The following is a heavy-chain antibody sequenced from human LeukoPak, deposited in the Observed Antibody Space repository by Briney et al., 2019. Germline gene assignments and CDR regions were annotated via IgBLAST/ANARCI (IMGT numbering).Heavy chain of an antibody. J-gene: IGHJ4*02. CDR3: ARRSVYDSSGYPLDY. D-gene: IGHD3-22*01. Sequence: SETLSLTCTVSGGSISSSSYYWGWLRQPPGKGLEWIGSIYYSGSTYYNPSLKSRVTISVDTSKNQFSLELSSVTAADTAVYYCARRSVYDSSGYPLDYWGQGTLVTVSS. V-gene: IGHV4-39*01. CDR2: IYYSGST. CDR1: GGSISSSSYY.